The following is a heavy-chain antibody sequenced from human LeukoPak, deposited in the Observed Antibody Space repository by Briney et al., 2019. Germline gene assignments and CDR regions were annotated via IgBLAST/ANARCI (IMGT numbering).Heavy chain of an antibody. CDR1: GYTFSDYD. CDR3: ARGLTIFGVVIDY. Sequence: DSVTVSCKASGYTFSDYDINWVRQAAGRGPEGMAWMINKSGSTGYAQKFQGRVAITMHTSITTAYMELSSLTSEDTAVYYCARGLTIFGVVIDYWGQGTPVTVSS. CDR2: MINKSGST. J-gene: IGHJ4*02. V-gene: IGHV1-8*03. D-gene: IGHD3-3*01.